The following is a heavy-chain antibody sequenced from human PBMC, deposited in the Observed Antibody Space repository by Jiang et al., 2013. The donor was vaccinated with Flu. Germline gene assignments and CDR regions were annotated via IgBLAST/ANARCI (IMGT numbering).Heavy chain of an antibody. J-gene: IGHJ3*02. CDR3: ARRFGESASSAFDI. Sequence: PGESLRISCEASGYSFTKYWINWVRQMPGKGLEWMGNIDPIDSHTVYSPSFAGHVTISCDKSIKTAYLQWSSLKASDTAMYYCARRFGESASSAFDIWGQGTVVTVSS. V-gene: IGHV5-10-1*01. CDR1: GYSFTKYW. D-gene: IGHD3-16*01. CDR2: IDPIDSHT.